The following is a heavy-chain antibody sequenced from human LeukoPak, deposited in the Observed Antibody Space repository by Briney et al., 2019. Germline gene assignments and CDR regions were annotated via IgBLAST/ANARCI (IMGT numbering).Heavy chain of an antibody. CDR2: INQDGSET. V-gene: IGHV3-7*05. J-gene: IGHJ3*01. D-gene: IGHD5-24*01. CDR3: VRGFDGYFGFDL. CDR1: GFIFSTYW. Sequence: GGSLRLSCAASGFIFSTYWMSWVRLAPGKGLEWVANINQDGSETFYVDSVRGRFTISRDNGKNSMFVQMDSLRAEDTAVYYCVRGFDGYFGFDLWGQGTMVTVSS.